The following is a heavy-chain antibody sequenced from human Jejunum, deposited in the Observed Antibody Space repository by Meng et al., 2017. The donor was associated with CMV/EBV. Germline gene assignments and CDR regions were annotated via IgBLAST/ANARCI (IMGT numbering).Heavy chain of an antibody. J-gene: IGHJ4*02. CDR2: INYSESI. Sequence: WTGYGGSFTGEYCTWIRQPPRKGLDWIGEINYSESINYNPSLKSGVTMSVDTSKNQFSLKLRSVTAADTAVYYCARRVGSGKYYFDYWSQGSLVTVSS. CDR1: GGSFTGEY. CDR3: ARRVGSGKYYFDY. D-gene: IGHD3-10*01. V-gene: IGHV4-34*01.